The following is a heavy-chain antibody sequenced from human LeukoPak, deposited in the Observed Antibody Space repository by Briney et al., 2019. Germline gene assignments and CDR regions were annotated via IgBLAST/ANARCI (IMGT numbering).Heavy chain of an antibody. Sequence: PGKSLRLSCAASGFTFSGYPIHWVRQAPGKGLEWVAVISYDGSNKYYADSVKGRFTISRDNSKNTLYLQMNSLRAEDTAVYYCARGSAMVRGVMVSDWFDPWGQGTLVTVSS. CDR3: ARGSAMVRGVMVSDWFDP. V-gene: IGHV3-30-3*01. CDR1: GFTFSGYP. J-gene: IGHJ5*02. D-gene: IGHD3-10*01. CDR2: ISYDGSNK.